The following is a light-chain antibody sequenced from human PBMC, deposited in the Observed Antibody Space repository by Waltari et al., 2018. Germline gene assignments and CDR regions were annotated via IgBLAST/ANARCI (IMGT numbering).Light chain of an antibody. CDR2: GAS. CDR1: QGVRTN. V-gene: IGKV3D-15*01. Sequence: EIVMTQSPDTLSVSPGGRATLSCRTSQGVRTNLAWYRQRPSQPPRVLIRGASTRASGIPVRFSGSGSGTEFTLTISGLQSEDIALYFCQQYDSWPRTFGQGTRVDIK. CDR3: QQYDSWPRT. J-gene: IGKJ1*01.